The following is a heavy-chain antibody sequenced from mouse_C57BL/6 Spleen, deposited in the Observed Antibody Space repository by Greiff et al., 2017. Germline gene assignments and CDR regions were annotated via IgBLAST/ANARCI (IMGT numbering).Heavy chain of an antibody. CDR3: ARGHYSNGYYYAMYY. Sequence: QVQLQQPGAELVKPGASVKMSCKASGYTFTSYWITWVKQRPGQGLEWIGDIYPGSGSTNYNEKFKSKATLTVDTSSSTAYMQLSSLTSEDSAVYYCARGHYSNGYYYAMYYWGQGTSVTVSS. J-gene: IGHJ4*01. V-gene: IGHV1-55*01. CDR1: GYTFTSYW. CDR2: IYPGSGST. D-gene: IGHD2-5*01.